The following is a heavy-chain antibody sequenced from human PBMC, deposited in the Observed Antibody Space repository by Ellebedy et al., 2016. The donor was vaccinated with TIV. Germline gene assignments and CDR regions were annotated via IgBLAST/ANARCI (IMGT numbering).Heavy chain of an antibody. CDR2: IFYNGST. CDR3: ARDNGYLIAGYFDL. J-gene: IGHJ2*01. V-gene: IGHV4-59*12. Sequence: SETLSLTCIVSGGSISSYSWSWIRQPPGRGLEWIGYIFYNGSTNYNPSLKSRVTISVDTSENRFSLNLSSVTAADTAVYYCARDNGYLIAGYFDLWGRGTLVTVSS. CDR1: GGSISSYS. D-gene: IGHD6-13*01.